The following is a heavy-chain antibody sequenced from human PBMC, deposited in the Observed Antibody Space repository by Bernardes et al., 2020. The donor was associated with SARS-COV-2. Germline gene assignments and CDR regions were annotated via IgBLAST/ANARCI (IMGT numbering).Heavy chain of an antibody. Sequence: GGSLRLSCAASGFTFDDYAMHWVRQAPGKGLEWVSGISWNSGSIGYADSVKGRFTISRDNAKNSLYLQMNSLRAEDTALYYCATAVLTVAGIQYGMDVWGQGTTVTVSS. CDR2: ISWNSGSI. D-gene: IGHD6-19*01. V-gene: IGHV3-9*01. CDR3: ATAVLTVAGIQYGMDV. CDR1: GFTFDDYA. J-gene: IGHJ6*02.